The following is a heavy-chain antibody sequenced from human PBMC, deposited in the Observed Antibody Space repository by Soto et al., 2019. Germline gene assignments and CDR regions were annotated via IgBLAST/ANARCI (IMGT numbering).Heavy chain of an antibody. D-gene: IGHD3-22*01. CDR1: GFSFSDYP. J-gene: IGHJ4*02. V-gene: IGHV3-30*04. CDR2: ISSTGMKE. Sequence: QVQLVESEGGVVQPGRSLSLSCAASGFSFSDYPMHWVRQAPGKGLEWVASISSTGMKEYYGDSVKGRLTISRDSSKNTLYLQMSSLRAEDTAVYYCARESWYSDSSGNYFSNYFDSWGQGTLVTVSS. CDR3: ARESWYSDSSGNYFSNYFDS.